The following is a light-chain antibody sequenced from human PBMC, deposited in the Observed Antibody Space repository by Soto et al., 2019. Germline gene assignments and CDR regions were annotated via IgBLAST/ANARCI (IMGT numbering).Light chain of an antibody. J-gene: IGKJ1*01. CDR3: QQSYDALWT. Sequence: DIQLTQSPSSLSASVGERVSISCRASQRISTYLNWFQQKPGRAPNLLIFTSSTLESGVSSRFSGSGSGTDFTLTISSLQPEDVATNYCQQSYDALWTFGQGTRV. CDR1: QRISTY. V-gene: IGKV1-39*01. CDR2: TSS.